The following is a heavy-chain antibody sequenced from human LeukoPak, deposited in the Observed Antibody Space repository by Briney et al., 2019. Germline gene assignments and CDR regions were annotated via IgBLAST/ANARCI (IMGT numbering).Heavy chain of an antibody. CDR1: GFTFSSHW. Sequence: GGSLRLSCAASGFTFSSHWMNWVRQAPGKGLEWVANINQDGSEKYYVDSVKGRFTISRDNAKNSLYLQMNSLRAEDTAVYYCARSTIFGVVIMGRYYYYMDVWGKGTTVTVSS. V-gene: IGHV3-7*01. CDR3: ARSTIFGVVIMGRYYYYMDV. J-gene: IGHJ6*03. CDR2: INQDGSEK. D-gene: IGHD3-3*01.